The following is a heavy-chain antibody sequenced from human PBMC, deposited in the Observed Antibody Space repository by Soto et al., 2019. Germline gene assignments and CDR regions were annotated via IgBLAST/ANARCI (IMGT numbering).Heavy chain of an antibody. J-gene: IGHJ6*02. CDR3: TTGDAAAPRYYYYGMDV. Sequence: GGSLRLSCAASGFTFSNAWMNWVRQAPGKGLEWVGRIKSKTDGGTTDYAAPVKGRFTISRDDSKNTLYLQMNSLKTEDTAVYYCTTGDAAAPRYYYYGMDVWGQGTTVTVSS. D-gene: IGHD2-2*01. CDR2: IKSKTDGGTT. CDR1: GFTFSNAW. V-gene: IGHV3-15*07.